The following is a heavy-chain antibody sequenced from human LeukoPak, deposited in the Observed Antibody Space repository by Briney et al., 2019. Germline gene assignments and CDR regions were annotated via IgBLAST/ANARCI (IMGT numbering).Heavy chain of an antibody. CDR2: ISGSGGST. CDR1: GFTFSSYA. CDR3: AKYTIPAADPFFDY. V-gene: IGHV3-23*01. Sequence: GGSLRLSCAASGFTFSSYAMTWVRQAPWKGLKWVSAISGSGGSTYYADSVKGRFTISRDNSKNTLYLQMNSLRADDTAVYYCAKYTIPAADPFFDYWGQGTLVTVSS. J-gene: IGHJ4*02. D-gene: IGHD6-13*01.